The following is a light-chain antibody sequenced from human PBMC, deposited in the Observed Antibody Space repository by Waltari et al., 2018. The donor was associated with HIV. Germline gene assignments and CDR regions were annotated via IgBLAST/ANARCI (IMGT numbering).Light chain of an antibody. CDR2: RNY. CDR3: STWDGSLGAYV. V-gene: IGLV1-47*01. Sequence: QSVLTQPPSVSGTPGQNVTISCSGSWSDIEGNYVYWYKLTPGTNSKLLIYRNYLRPSGVPDRFSASKSGASASLAVSGLRSDDEADYYCSTWDGSLGAYVFGGGTKLTVL. CDR1: WSDIEGNY. J-gene: IGLJ3*02.